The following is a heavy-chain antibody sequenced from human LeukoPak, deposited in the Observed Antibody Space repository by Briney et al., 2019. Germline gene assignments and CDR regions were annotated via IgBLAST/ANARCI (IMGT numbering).Heavy chain of an antibody. J-gene: IGHJ4*02. D-gene: IGHD5-18*01. CDR3: AGEDSYGSGFDY. V-gene: IGHV4-59*01. CDR1: GGSISSYY. Sequence: SETLSLTCTVSGGSISSYYWSWIRQPPGEGLECIGYIYYSGSTNYNPSLKGRFTISVDTSKNQFSLKLSSVTAADTAVYYCAGEDSYGSGFDYWGEGSPVTVSS. CDR2: IYYSGST.